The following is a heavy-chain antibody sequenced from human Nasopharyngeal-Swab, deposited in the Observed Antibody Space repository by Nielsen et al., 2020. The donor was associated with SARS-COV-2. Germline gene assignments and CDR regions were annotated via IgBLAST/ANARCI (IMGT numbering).Heavy chain of an antibody. CDR2: IYHSGST. Sequence: WPRQPPGKGLEWIGEIYHSGSTNYNPSLKSRVTISVDKSKNQFSLKLSSVTAADTAVYYCARVVKSLDHITMVQGVRTLDPWGQGTLVTVSS. D-gene: IGHD3-10*01. CDR3: ARVVKSLDHITMVQGVRTLDP. J-gene: IGHJ5*02. V-gene: IGHV4-4*02.